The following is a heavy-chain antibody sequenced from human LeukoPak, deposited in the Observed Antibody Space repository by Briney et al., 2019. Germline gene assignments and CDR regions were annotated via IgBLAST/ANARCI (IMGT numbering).Heavy chain of an antibody. Sequence: ASETLSLTCAVSGGSISSGGYSWSWIRQPPGKGLEWIGYIYHSGSTYYNPSLKSRVTISVDTSKNQVSLKLSSVTAADTAVYYCARDTHEYGSGSYYDDTFDSWGQGTLVTVSS. CDR2: IYHSGST. D-gene: IGHD3-10*01. J-gene: IGHJ3*02. CDR3: ARDTHEYGSGSYYDDTFDS. CDR1: GGSISSGGYS. V-gene: IGHV4-30-2*01.